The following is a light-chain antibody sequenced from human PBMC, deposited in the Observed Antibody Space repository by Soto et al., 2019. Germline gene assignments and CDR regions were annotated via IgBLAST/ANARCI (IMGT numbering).Light chain of an antibody. Sequence: QSVLTQPRSVSGSPGQSITISCSGTSSDFGGYNYVSWYQQHPGKAPKLIIYDVSKRPSGVPDRFSGSKSGNTASLTIFGLQADDEADYLCCSYAGSYNPYVFAAGIKVTVL. CDR3: CSYAGSYNPYV. J-gene: IGLJ1*01. CDR1: SSDFGGYNY. CDR2: DVS. V-gene: IGLV2-11*01.